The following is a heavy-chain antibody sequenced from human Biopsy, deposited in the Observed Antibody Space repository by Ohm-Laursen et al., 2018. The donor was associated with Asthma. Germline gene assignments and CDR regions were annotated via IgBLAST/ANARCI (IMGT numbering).Heavy chain of an antibody. J-gene: IGHJ4*02. Sequence: GSLRLSCTASGFTFSSYAMSWVRQAPGKGLEWVSAISGSGGSTYYADSVKGRFTISRDNSKNTLYLQMNSLRDEDTAVYYCAKDRDYDILTGPPGFDYWGQGTLVTVSS. CDR2: ISGSGGST. CDR3: AKDRDYDILTGPPGFDY. V-gene: IGHV3-23*01. CDR1: GFTFSSYA. D-gene: IGHD3-9*01.